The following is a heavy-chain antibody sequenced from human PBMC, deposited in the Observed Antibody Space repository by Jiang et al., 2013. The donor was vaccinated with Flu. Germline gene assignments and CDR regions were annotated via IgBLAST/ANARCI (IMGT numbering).Heavy chain of an antibody. CDR2: IYHSGTT. Sequence: TVSGVSISDYYWSWIRQPPGKGLEWIGYIYHSGTTNQNPSLKSRGTISVDTSKNQFSLKLSSATAADTAVYYCARHVVVATPGFEYWGQGTLVTVSS. V-gene: IGHV4-59*08. D-gene: IGHD2-15*01. CDR3: ARHVVVATPGFEY. CDR1: GVSISDYY. J-gene: IGHJ4*02.